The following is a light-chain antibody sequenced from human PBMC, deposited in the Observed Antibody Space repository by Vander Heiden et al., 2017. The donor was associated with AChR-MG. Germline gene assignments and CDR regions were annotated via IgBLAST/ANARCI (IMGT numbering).Light chain of an antibody. CDR3: QQNDSTLLWT. J-gene: IGKJ1*01. CDR2: AAS. V-gene: IGKV1-39*01. Sequence: DIQMTQSPSSLSASVGDRVTITCRASQSISSYLNWYQQKPGKAPKLLIYAASSLQSGVPSRFSGSGYGTDFTLTISSLQPEDFATYYCQQNDSTLLWTFGQRTKVEIK. CDR1: QSISSY.